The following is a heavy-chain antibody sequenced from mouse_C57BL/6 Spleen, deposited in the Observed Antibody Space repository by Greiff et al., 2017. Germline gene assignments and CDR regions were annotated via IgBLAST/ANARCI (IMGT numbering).Heavy chain of an antibody. Sequence: EVKLMESGGGLVKPGGSLKLSCAASGFTFSSYAMSWVRQTPEQRLEWVATISDGGSYTYYPDNVKGRFTISRDNAKNNLYLQMSHLKSEDTGMYYCARDDFFDYWGQGTTLTVSS. V-gene: IGHV5-4*01. CDR1: GFTFSSYA. CDR3: ARDDFFDY. J-gene: IGHJ2*01. CDR2: ISDGGSYT.